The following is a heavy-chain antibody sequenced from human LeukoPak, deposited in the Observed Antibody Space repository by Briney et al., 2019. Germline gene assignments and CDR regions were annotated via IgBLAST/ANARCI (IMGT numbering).Heavy chain of an antibody. D-gene: IGHD3-22*01. J-gene: IGHJ5*02. V-gene: IGHV1-69*13. Sequence: SVKVSCKASGGTFSSYAISWVRQAPGQGLEWMGGIIPIFGTANYAQKFQGRVTITADESTSTAYMELSSLRSEDTAVYYCARGRRLKYYYDSSGYRWRENWFDPWGQGTLVTVSS. CDR3: ARGRRLKYYYDSSGYRWRENWFDP. CDR2: IIPIFGTA. CDR1: GGTFSSYA.